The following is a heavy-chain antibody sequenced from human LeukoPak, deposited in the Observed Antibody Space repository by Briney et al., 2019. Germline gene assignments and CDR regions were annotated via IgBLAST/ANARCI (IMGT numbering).Heavy chain of an antibody. CDR2: MTGSGGSS. V-gene: IGHV3-23*01. CDR3: AKMKGQRLNDYCMDV. Sequence: GGSLRLSCEASGLAFRHFAMSWVRQAPGKGLEWVSGMTGSGGSSYYADSVKGRFTISRDNAKNALYLQMNSLRADDTALYYCAKMKGQRLNDYCMDVWGKGTTVTVSS. CDR1: GLAFRHFA. J-gene: IGHJ6*03.